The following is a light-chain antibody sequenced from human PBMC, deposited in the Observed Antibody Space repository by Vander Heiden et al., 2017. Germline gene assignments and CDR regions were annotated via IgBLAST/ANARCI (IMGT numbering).Light chain of an antibody. CDR2: DIN. V-gene: IGLV1-51*01. Sequence: QSVLTQPPSVSAAPGQKVTIACSGSSANVGKNYVSWYPLLPGPAPKLLIYDINKRPSGIPDRFSGSKSGTSATLGITGLQSGDEADYYCGTGDSSLSAGQVFGGGTKLTVL. CDR3: GTGDSSLSAGQV. CDR1: SANVGKNY. J-gene: IGLJ2*01.